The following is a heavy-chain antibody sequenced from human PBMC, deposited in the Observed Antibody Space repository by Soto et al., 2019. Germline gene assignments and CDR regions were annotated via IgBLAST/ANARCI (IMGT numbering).Heavy chain of an antibody. CDR3: ARIDGGSSGWFSY. Sequence: SETLSLTCTVSGGSISSGGYYWSWIRQHPGKGLEWIGNIYYSGSTYYNPSLKSRVSISVDTSKNQFSLRLSSVTAADTAVYSCARIDGGSSGWFSYWGQGTLVTAPQ. J-gene: IGHJ4*02. V-gene: IGHV4-31*03. D-gene: IGHD6-19*01. CDR1: GGSISSGGYY. CDR2: IYYSGST.